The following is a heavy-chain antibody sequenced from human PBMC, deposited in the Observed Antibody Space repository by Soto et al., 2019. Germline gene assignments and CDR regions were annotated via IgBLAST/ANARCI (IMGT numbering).Heavy chain of an antibody. CDR3: ARDSPIGSTYSGYDAIDS. V-gene: IGHV1-69*08. D-gene: IGHD5-12*01. Sequence: QVQLVQSGAEVKKPGSSVKVSCKASGGTFSTSTFTWVRQAPGQGLEWMGRTIPILDVADYAQDFQGRVTITAXKPTSTXXMELTSLTSKDTAVYYCARDSPIGSTYSGYDAIDSWGQGTLVTVSS. J-gene: IGHJ4*02. CDR2: TIPILDVA. CDR1: GGTFSTST.